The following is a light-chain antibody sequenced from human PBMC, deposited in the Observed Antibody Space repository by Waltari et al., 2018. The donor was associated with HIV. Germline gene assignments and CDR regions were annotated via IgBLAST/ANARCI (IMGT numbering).Light chain of an antibody. J-gene: IGLJ2*01. CDR3: ASWDDSLNGVI. CDR1: SSNIGSRP. V-gene: IGLV1-44*01. CDR2: RSD. Sequence: QSVLTQPHSASGTPGQRVTISCSGSSSNIGSRPVNWYQQLAGSAPTLLIYRSDLRPSGVPDRFSGSKSATSASLAISGLQSEDEATYYCASWDDSLNGVIFGGGTELTVL.